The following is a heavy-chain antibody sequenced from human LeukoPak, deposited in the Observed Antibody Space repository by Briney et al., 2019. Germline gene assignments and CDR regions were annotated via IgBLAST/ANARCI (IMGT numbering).Heavy chain of an antibody. J-gene: IGHJ4*02. V-gene: IGHV1-2*02. Sequence: ASVKVSCKASGYTFTGYYMHWVRQAPGQGLEWMGWINPNSGGTNYAQKFQGRVTMTRDTSISTAYMEQSRLRSDDTAVYYCARDQGIAAAGTDFDYWGQGTLVTVSS. CDR1: GYTFTGYY. CDR3: ARDQGIAAAGTDFDY. D-gene: IGHD6-13*01. CDR2: INPNSGGT.